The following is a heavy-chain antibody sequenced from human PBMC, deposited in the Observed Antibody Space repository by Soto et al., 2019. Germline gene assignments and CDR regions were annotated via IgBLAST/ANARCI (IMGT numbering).Heavy chain of an antibody. V-gene: IGHV4-34*01. Sequence: QVQLQQWGAGLLKPSETLSLTCAVYGGSFSGYYWSWIRQPPGKGLEWIGEINHSGSTNYNPSLKSRVTISVDTSKNQFSLKLSSVTAADTAVYYCARRYYGSGSYYMRITHYYGMDVWGQGTTVTVSS. J-gene: IGHJ6*02. CDR1: GGSFSGYY. CDR3: ARRYYGSGSYYMRITHYYGMDV. D-gene: IGHD3-10*01. CDR2: INHSGST.